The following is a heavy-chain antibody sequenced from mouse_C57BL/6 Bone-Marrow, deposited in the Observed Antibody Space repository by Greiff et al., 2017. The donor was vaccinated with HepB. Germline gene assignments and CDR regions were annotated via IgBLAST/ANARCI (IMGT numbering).Heavy chain of an antibody. J-gene: IGHJ4*01. CDR3: ANLRYQLRGWAMDY. Sequence: EVQLQQSGPELVKPGASVKISCKASGYTFTDYYMNWVKQSHGKSLEWIGDINPNNGGTSYNQKFKGKATLTVDKSSSTAYMELRSLTSEDSAVYYCANLRYQLRGWAMDYWGQGTSVTVSS. CDR1: GYTFTDYY. D-gene: IGHD1-1*01. CDR2: INPNNGGT. V-gene: IGHV1-26*01.